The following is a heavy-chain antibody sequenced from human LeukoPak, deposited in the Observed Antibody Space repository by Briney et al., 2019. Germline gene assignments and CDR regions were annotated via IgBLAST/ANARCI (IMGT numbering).Heavy chain of an antibody. CDR3: AKESGLNGGFPSDY. Sequence: GGSRRLSCAASGFTFSSYVMSWVRQAPRKGLECVSAISGSGGITYFADSVKGRFTISRDNSKNTLYLQMNSLRAEDTAVYYCAKESGLNGGFPSDYWGQGTLVTVSS. CDR2: ISGSGGIT. J-gene: IGHJ4*02. CDR1: GFTFSSYV. D-gene: IGHD3-22*01. V-gene: IGHV3-23*01.